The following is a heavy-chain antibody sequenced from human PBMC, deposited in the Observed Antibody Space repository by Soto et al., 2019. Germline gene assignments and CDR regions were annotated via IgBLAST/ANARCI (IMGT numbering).Heavy chain of an antibody. CDR1: GDSISTVDYF. Sequence: SETLSLTCSVSGDSISTVDYFWAWIRQTPGQALEYIGYIYKSTTTYYNPSFESRVAISLDTSKSQFSLTVTSVTAADTAVYFCARGRYCLTGRCFPNWFDSWGQGTLVTVS. V-gene: IGHV4-30-4*01. J-gene: IGHJ5*01. CDR3: ARGRYCLTGRCFPNWFDS. D-gene: IGHD2-15*01. CDR2: IYKSTTT.